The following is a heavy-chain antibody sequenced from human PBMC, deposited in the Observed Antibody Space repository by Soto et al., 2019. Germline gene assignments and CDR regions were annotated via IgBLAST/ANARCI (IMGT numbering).Heavy chain of an antibody. CDR3: ARGRGNWNYRYYFDY. D-gene: IGHD1-7*01. J-gene: IGHJ4*02. CDR1: GGSFSGYY. Sequence: QVQLQQWGAGLLKPSETLSLTCAVYGGSFSGYYWSWIRQPPGKGLEWIGEINHSGSTNYNPSLKSRVTISVDTSKNQCSLKLSSVTAADTAVYYCARGRGNWNYRYYFDYWGQGTLVTVSS. V-gene: IGHV4-34*01. CDR2: INHSGST.